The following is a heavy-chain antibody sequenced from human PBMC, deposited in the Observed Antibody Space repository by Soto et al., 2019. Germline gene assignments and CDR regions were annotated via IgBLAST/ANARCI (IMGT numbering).Heavy chain of an antibody. D-gene: IGHD5-12*01. CDR2: FDPEDGET. J-gene: IGHJ5*02. CDR1: GYTLNELS. Sequence: ASVKVSCKVSGYTLNELSMHWVRQAPGKGVEWMGGFDPEDGETIYAQKFQGRVTMTEDTSTDTAYMELSSLRSEDTAVYYCATSRSNSGDWFDPWGQGTLVTVSS. CDR3: ATSRSNSGDWFDP. V-gene: IGHV1-24*01.